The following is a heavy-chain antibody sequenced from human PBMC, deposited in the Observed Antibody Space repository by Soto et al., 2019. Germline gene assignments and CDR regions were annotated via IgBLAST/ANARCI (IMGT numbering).Heavy chain of an antibody. CDR2: IYYSGST. V-gene: IGHV4-59*01. D-gene: IGHD1-26*01. CDR3: ARGDGSVTAGYYYYGMDV. Sequence: SETLSLTCTVSGGSISSYYWSWIRQPPGKGLEWIAYIYYSGSTNYNPSLKSRVTISVDTSKNQFSLKLSSVTAADTAVYYCARGDGSVTAGYYYYGMDVWGQGTTVTVPS. CDR1: GGSISSYY. J-gene: IGHJ6*02.